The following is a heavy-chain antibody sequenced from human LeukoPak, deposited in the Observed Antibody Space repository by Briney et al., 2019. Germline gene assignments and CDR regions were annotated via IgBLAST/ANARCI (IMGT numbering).Heavy chain of an antibody. Sequence: PGGSLRLSCAASGFTFSGYWMHWVRQAPGKGLEWVAVIWYDGGNKYYGDSVKGRFTISRDNSKNTLYLQMNSLRAEDTALYYCARDLATTDNWGQGTLVTVSS. CDR1: GFTFSGYW. CDR2: IWYDGGNK. V-gene: IGHV3-33*08. D-gene: IGHD1/OR15-1a*01. CDR3: ARDLATTDN. J-gene: IGHJ4*02.